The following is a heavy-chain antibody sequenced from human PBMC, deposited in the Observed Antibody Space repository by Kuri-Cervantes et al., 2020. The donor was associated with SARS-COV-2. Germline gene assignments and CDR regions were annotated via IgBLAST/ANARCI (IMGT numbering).Heavy chain of an antibody. V-gene: IGHV4-39*01. J-gene: IGHJ4*02. CDR3: ARHYYGSGSYYNWGSFDY. CDR1: GGSISSSSYY. Sequence: SETLSLTCTVSGGSISSSSYYWGWIRQPPGKGLEWIGSIYYSGSTYYNPSLKSRVTISVDTSKNQFSLKLSSVTAADTAVYYCARHYYGSGSYYNWGSFDYWGQGTLVTVSS. D-gene: IGHD3-10*01. CDR2: IYYSGST.